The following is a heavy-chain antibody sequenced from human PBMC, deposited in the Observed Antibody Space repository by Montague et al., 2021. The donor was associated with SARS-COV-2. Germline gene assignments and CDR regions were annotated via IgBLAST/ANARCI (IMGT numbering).Heavy chain of an antibody. V-gene: IGHV2-70*11. D-gene: IGHD4-17*01. J-gene: IGHJ4*02. CDR3: ARMVAVTTSFDY. Sequence: PALLKPTQTLTLTCTFSGFSLSTSGMCVSWIRQPQGKALEWLARXXWDDDKYYSTSLKTRLTISKDTSKNQVVLTMTNMDPVDTATYYCARMVAVTTSFDYWGQGTLVTVSS. CDR2: XXWDDDK. CDR1: GFSLSTSGMC.